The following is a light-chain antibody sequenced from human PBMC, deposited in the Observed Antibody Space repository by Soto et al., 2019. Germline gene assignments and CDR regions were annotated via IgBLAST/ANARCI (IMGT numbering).Light chain of an antibody. Sequence: QSVLTQPPSVSAAPGQRVTISCSGSSSNIGNNYVSWYQHLPGTAPKLLIYENTKRPSGIPDRFSGSKSGTSATLGITGLQTGDEADYYCGTWDDRVNGVVFGGGTKLTVL. CDR3: GTWDDRVNGVV. CDR1: SSNIGNNY. J-gene: IGLJ2*01. V-gene: IGLV1-51*01. CDR2: ENT.